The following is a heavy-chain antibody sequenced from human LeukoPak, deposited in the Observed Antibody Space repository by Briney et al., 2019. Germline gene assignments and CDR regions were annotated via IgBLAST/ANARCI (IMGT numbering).Heavy chain of an antibody. CDR2: ISYDGSNK. J-gene: IGHJ4*02. CDR1: GFTFSSYR. CDR3: AKGRSGIVATIFDY. Sequence: GGSLRLSCAASGFTFSSYRMHWVRQAPGKGLEWVAVISYDGSNKYYADSVKGRFTISRDNSKNTLYLQMNSLRAEDTAVYYCAKGRSGIVATIFDYWGQGTLVTVSS. D-gene: IGHD5-12*01. V-gene: IGHV3-30*18.